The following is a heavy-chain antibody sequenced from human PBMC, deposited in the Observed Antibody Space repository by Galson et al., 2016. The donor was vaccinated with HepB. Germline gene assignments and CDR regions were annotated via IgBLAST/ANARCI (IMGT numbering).Heavy chain of an antibody. CDR2: IDPSDSYT. D-gene: IGHD3-22*01. J-gene: IGHJ4*02. CDR1: GYSFTSYW. V-gene: IGHV5-10-1*01. Sequence: QSGAEVKKPGESLRISCKGTGYSFTSYWISWVRQMPGKGLEWMGRIDPSDSYTNYSPSFQGHVTISADKSMSTAYLQWSSLKASDTAMYYCARHRYYYDSSGYYYALGYWGPGTVVTVSS. CDR3: ARHRYYYDSSGYYYALGY.